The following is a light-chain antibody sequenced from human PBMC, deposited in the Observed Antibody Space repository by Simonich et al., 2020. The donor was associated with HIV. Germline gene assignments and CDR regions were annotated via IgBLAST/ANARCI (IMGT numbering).Light chain of an antibody. CDR2: GAS. Sequence: EIVMTQSPATLSVSPGERATLSCRASQSVSSNLAWYQQKPGQSPRLLIYGASTRAAGIPARFSGSGSGTEFSLTISSLKSEDFVVYYCQQRSNWPPAFGQGTKLEIK. J-gene: IGKJ2*01. V-gene: IGKV3-15*01. CDR3: QQRSNWPPA. CDR1: QSVSSN.